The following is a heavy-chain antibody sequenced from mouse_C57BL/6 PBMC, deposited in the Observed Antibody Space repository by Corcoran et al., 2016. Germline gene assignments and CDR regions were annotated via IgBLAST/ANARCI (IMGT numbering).Heavy chain of an antibody. V-gene: IGHV3-6*01. CDR3: AILSSFDY. J-gene: IGHJ2*01. CDR1: GYSITSGYY. Sequence: DVQLQESGPGLVKPSQSLSLTCSVTGYSITSGYYWNWIRQFPGNKLEWMGYISYDGSNNYNPSLKNRISITRYTSKNQFFLKLNSVTTEDTATYYCAILSSFDYWGQGTTLTVSS. CDR2: ISYDGSN.